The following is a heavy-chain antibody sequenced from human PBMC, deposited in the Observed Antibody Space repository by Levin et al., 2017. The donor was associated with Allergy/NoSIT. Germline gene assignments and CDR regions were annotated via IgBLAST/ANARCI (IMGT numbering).Heavy chain of an antibody. J-gene: IGHJ4*02. V-gene: IGHV3-23*01. CDR2: ISGSGGST. CDR3: AKVHWNYLRFDY. CDR1: GFTFSSYA. D-gene: IGHD1-7*01. Sequence: GESLKISCAASGFTFSSYAMSWVRQAPGKGLEWVSAISGSGGSTYYADSVKGRFTISRDNSKNTLYLQMNSLRAEDTAVYYCAKVHWNYLRFDYWGQGTLVTVSS.